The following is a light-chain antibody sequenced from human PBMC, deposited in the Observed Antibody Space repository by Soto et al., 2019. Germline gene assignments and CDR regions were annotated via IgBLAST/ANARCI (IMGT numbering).Light chain of an antibody. Sequence: QSALTQPRSVSGSPGQSVTISCTGTSSDVGGYNCVSWYQHHAGTAPKLIIYQVTNRPSGVSDRFSASKSGDTASLTISGLQAEDEAIYYCSSYTGFSTDILFGGGTKLTVL. CDR1: SSDVGGYNC. CDR2: QVT. J-gene: IGLJ2*01. V-gene: IGLV2-11*01. CDR3: SSYTGFSTDIL.